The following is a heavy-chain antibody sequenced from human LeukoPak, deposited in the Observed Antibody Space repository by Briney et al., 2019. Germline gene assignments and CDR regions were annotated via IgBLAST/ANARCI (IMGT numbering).Heavy chain of an antibody. D-gene: IGHD3-3*01. CDR3: ARAFTIFGAVDV. CDR2: VYYSGSA. V-gene: IGHV4-61*01. Sequence: SETLSLTCTVSGGSVNSGSYYWSWIRQSPGKGLEWIGYVYYSGSANYNPSLKNRVTISVDTSKNQFSLKLSSVTAADTAVYYCARAFTIFGAVDVWGQGTTVTVSS. J-gene: IGHJ3*01. CDR1: GGSVNSGSYY.